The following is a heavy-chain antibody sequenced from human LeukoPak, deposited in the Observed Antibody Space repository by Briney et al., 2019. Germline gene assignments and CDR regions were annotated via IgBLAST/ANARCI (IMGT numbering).Heavy chain of an antibody. V-gene: IGHV3-30-3*01. Sequence: PGRSLRLSCAASGFTFSNYALHWVRQAPGKGLEWVAVISNDGINKYYADSVKGRFSISRDNAKNSLYLQMNSLRAEDTAVYYCARERYCSSTSCPHGDLDYWGQGTLVSVSS. J-gene: IGHJ4*02. CDR2: ISNDGINK. D-gene: IGHD2-2*01. CDR1: GFTFSNYA. CDR3: ARERYCSSTSCPHGDLDY.